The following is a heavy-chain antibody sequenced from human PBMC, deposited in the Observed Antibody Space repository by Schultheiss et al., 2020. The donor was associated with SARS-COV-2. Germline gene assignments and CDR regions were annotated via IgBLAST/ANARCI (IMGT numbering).Heavy chain of an antibody. D-gene: IGHD4-17*01. J-gene: IGHJ2*01. Sequence: GSLRLSCAVYGGSFSGYYWNWIRQPPGKGLEWIGEINHSGSTNYNPSLKSRVTISVDTSKNQFSLKLSSVTAADTAVYYCARRARETTVTYWYFDLWGRGTLVTVSS. V-gene: IGHV4-34*01. CDR2: INHSGST. CDR3: ARRARETTVTYWYFDL. CDR1: GGSFSGYY.